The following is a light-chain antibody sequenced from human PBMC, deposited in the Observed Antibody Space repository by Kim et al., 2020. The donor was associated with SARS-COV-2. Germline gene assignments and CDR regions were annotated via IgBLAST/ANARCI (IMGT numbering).Light chain of an antibody. CDR3: TSYTTSSTLV. J-gene: IGLJ2*01. CDR2: DVT. CDR1: SSDVSNFAF. V-gene: IGLV2-14*03. Sequence: GQWITISRTGTSSDVSNFAFGSWYLRHPDKTPKLMSYDVTRRPTGVSNRFSGSESGSTASLTSSGRQAEEGADYYCTSYTTSSTLVFGGGTQLTVL.